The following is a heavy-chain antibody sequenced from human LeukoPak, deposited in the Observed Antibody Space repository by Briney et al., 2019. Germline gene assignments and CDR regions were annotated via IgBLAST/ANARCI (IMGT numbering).Heavy chain of an antibody. CDR3: AKETPNTGCFDP. V-gene: IGHV1-46*01. CDR2: INPSADGT. Sequence: ASVKVSCKASGFTFSTYYAHWVRQAPGQWLELMGVINPSADGTSYPQKFQGRVTLTRDTSTSTVYMELSSLTSEDTAIYYCAKETPNTGCFDPWGQGTLVTVSS. J-gene: IGHJ5*02. CDR1: GFTFSTYY. D-gene: IGHD1-14*01.